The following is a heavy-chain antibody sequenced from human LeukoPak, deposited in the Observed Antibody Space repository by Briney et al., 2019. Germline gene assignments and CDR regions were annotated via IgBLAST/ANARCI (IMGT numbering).Heavy chain of an antibody. CDR3: ARMGSSGPIDY. V-gene: IGHV3-74*01. CDR1: GFTFSSYW. D-gene: IGHD6-19*01. Sequence: PGGSLRLSCAASGFTFSSYWMHWVRQAPGKGLVWVSRINSDGSSTSYADSVKGRFTISRDNSKNTLYLQMNSLRAEDTAAYYCARMGSSGPIDYWGQGTLVTVSS. J-gene: IGHJ4*02. CDR2: INSDGSST.